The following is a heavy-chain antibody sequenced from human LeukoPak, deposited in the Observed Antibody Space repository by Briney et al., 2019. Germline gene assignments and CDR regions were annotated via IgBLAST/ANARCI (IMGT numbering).Heavy chain of an antibody. CDR2: ISAYNGNT. J-gene: IGHJ4*02. CDR1: GYTFTSYG. Sequence: ASVKVSCKASGYTFTSYGISWVRQAPGQGLEWMGWISAYNGNTNYAQKLQGRVTMTTDTSTSTAYMELRSLRSDDTAVYYCARWDYDILTGPHLNYWGRGTLVTVSS. CDR3: ARWDYDILTGPHLNY. V-gene: IGHV1-18*01. D-gene: IGHD3-9*01.